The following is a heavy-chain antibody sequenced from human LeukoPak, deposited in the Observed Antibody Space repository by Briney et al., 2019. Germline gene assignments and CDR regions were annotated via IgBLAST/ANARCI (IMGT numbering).Heavy chain of an antibody. V-gene: IGHV3-9*01. D-gene: IGHD2-15*01. Sequence: GGSLRLSCAASGFTFDDYAMHWVRQAPGKGLEWVSGISWNSGSIGYADSVKGRFTISRDNAKNSLYLQMNSLRVEDTAVYYCARVVRAYGSAFDFWGQGTMVTVSS. CDR3: ARVVRAYGSAFDF. CDR2: ISWNSGSI. CDR1: GFTFDDYA. J-gene: IGHJ3*01.